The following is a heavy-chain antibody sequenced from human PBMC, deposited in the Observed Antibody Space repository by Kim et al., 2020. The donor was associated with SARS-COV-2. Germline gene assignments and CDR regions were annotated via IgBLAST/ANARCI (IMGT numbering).Heavy chain of an antibody. V-gene: IGHV4-39*01. CDR1: GGSISSSSYY. Sequence: SETLSLTCTVSGGSISSSSYYWGWIRQPPGKGLEWIGSIYYSGSTYYNPSLKSRVTISVDTSKNQFSLKLSSVTAADTAVYYCASIVPATYYYCYGMDVWGQGTTVTVSS. J-gene: IGHJ6*02. CDR2: IYYSGST. CDR3: ASIVPATYYYCYGMDV. D-gene: IGHD2-2*01.